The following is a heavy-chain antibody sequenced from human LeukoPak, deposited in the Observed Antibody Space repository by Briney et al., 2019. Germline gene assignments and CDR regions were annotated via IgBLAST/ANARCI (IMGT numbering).Heavy chain of an antibody. CDR2: IYHSGST. J-gene: IGHJ4*02. V-gene: IGHV4-38-2*02. CDR3: ARRGYSYGYNTGY. D-gene: IGHD5-18*01. Sequence: SETLSLTCTVSGYSISSGYYWGWIRQPPGKGLEWIGSIYHSGSTYYNPSLKSRVTISVDTSKNQFSLKLSSVTAADTAVYYCARRGYSYGYNTGYWGQGTLVTVSS. CDR1: GYSISSGYY.